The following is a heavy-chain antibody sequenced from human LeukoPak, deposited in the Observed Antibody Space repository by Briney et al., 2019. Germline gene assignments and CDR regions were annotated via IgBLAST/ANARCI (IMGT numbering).Heavy chain of an antibody. D-gene: IGHD3-16*02. CDR1: GYTFTGYY. CDR3: ARSQDYVWGSYRYTSDY. Sequence: ASVKVSCKASGYTFTGYYMHWVRQAPGQGLEWMGWINPNSGGTNYAQKLQGRVTMTTDTSTSTAYMELSSLRSEDTAVYYCARSQDYVWGSYRYTSDYWGQGTLVTVSS. J-gene: IGHJ4*02. V-gene: IGHV1-2*02. CDR2: INPNSGGT.